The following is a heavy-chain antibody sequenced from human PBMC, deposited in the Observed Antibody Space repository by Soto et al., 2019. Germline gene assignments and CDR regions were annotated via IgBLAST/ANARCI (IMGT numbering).Heavy chain of an antibody. CDR2: INSDGSST. CDR3: ARERIEARWFEP. V-gene: IGHV3-74*01. Sequence: PGGSLRLSCAASGFTFSSYWMHWVRQAPGKGLVWVSRINSDGSSTSYADSVKGRFTISRDNAKNTLYLQMNSLRAEDTAVYYCARERIEARWFEPWGQGTLVTVSS. CDR1: GFTFSSYW. J-gene: IGHJ5*02. D-gene: IGHD6-6*01.